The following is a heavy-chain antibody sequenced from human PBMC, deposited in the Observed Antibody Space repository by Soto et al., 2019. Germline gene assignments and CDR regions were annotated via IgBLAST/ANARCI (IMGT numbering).Heavy chain of an antibody. CDR3: AIQGYYGSGTFYIPHY. J-gene: IGHJ4*02. V-gene: IGHV4-39*01. CDR2: IYYSGTT. D-gene: IGHD3-10*01. Sequence: QLQLQESGPGLVKPSETLSLTCTVSGGSISSSDYYWGWIRQPPGKGLEWIGSIYYSGTTYYNPSLGSRVTGSVDRYKSQFSLKLSSVTAADTAGDYCAIQGYYGSGTFYIPHYWGQGTLVTVSS. CDR1: GGSISSSDYY.